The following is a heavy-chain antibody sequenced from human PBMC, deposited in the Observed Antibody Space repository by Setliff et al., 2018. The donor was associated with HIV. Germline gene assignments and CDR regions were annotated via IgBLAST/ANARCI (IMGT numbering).Heavy chain of an antibody. Sequence: PGGSLRLSCAASGFTFSSYTMHWVRQAPGEGLEWVAVISYDGGLKFVTDSVKGRFTISRDNAKNTLYLQMNSLTVEDTAVYYCARVFRGADDHTGPFDYWGQGTLVTVSS. D-gene: IGHD1-1*01. V-gene: IGHV3-30*04. CDR1: GFTFSSYT. J-gene: IGHJ4*02. CDR3: ARVFRGADDHTGPFDY. CDR2: ISYDGGLK.